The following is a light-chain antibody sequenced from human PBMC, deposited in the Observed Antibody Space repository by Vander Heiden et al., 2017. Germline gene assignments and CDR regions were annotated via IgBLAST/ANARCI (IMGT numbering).Light chain of an antibody. CDR1: SSNIGAGYD. CDR2: GNS. J-gene: IGLJ2*01. CDR3: QSYDSSLSGYVV. Sequence: SVLTQPPSVSGAPGQRVTISCTGSSSNIGAGYDVHWYQQHPGTAPNLLIYGNSDRPSGVPDRFSGSKSGTSASLAITGLQAEDEADYYCQSYDSSLSGYVVFGGGTKLTVL. V-gene: IGLV1-40*01.